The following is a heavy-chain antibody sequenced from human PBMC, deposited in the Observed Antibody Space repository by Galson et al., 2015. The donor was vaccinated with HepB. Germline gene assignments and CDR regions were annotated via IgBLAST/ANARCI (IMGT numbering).Heavy chain of an antibody. V-gene: IGHV3-23*01. D-gene: IGHD2-2*01. Sequence: SLRLSCAASGFTFSSYAMSWVRQAPGKGLEWVSAISGSGGSTYYADSVKGRFTISRDNSKNTLYLQMKSLRAEDTAVYYCAKGKRVPAAMGYGMDVWGQGTTVTVSS. CDR2: ISGSGGST. CDR1: GFTFSSYA. CDR3: AKGKRVPAAMGYGMDV. J-gene: IGHJ6*02.